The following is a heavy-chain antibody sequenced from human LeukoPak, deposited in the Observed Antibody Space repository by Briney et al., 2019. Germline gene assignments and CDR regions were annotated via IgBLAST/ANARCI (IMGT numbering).Heavy chain of an antibody. CDR2: IKQDGSEK. J-gene: IGHJ4*02. CDR3: ARGTIGGDDVIDY. Sequence: GGSLRLSCAASGFTFSSYWMSWVRQAPGKGLEWVANIKQDGSEKYYVDSVKGRFTISRDNAKNSLYLQMNSLRAEDRAVYYCARGTIGGDDVIDYWGQGTLVTVSS. D-gene: IGHD2-21*02. CDR1: GFTFSSYW. V-gene: IGHV3-7*01.